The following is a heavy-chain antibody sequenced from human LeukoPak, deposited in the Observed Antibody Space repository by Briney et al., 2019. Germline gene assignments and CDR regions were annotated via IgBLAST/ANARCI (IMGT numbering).Heavy chain of an antibody. Sequence: PGGSLGLSCAASGFTFSSYWMHWVRQAPGKGLVWVSRINSDGSSTSYADSVKGRFTISRDNSKNTLYLQMNSLRAEDTAVYYCAKDYYYGSGSSQIDYWGQGTLVTVSS. CDR3: AKDYYYGSGSSQIDY. V-gene: IGHV3-74*01. CDR2: INSDGSST. CDR1: GFTFSSYW. D-gene: IGHD3-10*01. J-gene: IGHJ4*02.